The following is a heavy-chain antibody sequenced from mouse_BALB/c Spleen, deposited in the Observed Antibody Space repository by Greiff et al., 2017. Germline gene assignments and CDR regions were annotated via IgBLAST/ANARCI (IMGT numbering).Heavy chain of an antibody. D-gene: IGHD2-14*01. Sequence: VQLVESGPGLVAPSQSLSITCTVSGFSLTGYGVNWVRQPPGKGLEWLGMIWGDGSTDDNSALKSRLSISKDNSKSQVFLKMNSLQTDDTARYYCARDYRYDSPWFAYWGQGTLVTVSA. CDR3: ARDYRYDSPWFAY. CDR1: GFSLTGYG. J-gene: IGHJ3*01. V-gene: IGHV2-6-7*01. CDR2: IWGDGST.